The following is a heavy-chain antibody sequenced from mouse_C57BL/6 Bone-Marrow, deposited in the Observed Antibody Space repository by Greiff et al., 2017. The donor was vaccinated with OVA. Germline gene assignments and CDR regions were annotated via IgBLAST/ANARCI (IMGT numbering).Heavy chain of an antibody. CDR1: GYTFTSYG. CDR3: APSGKYAMDY. V-gene: IGHV1-81*01. Sequence: VQLQQSGAELARPGASVKLSCKASGYTFTSYGISWVKQRPGQGLEWIGEIYPRSGNTYYNEKFKGKATLTADKSSTTAYMELRSLTSEDSAVYFCAPSGKYAMDYWGQGTSVTVSS. D-gene: IGHD3-1*01. J-gene: IGHJ4*01. CDR2: IYPRSGNT.